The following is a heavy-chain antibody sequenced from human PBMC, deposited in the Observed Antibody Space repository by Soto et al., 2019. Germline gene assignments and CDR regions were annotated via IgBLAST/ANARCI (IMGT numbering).Heavy chain of an antibody. D-gene: IGHD6-6*01. V-gene: IGHV5-10-1*01. Sequence: ESLKISCKGSGYSFTSYWISWVRQMPGKGLEWMGRIDPSDSYTNYSPSFQGHVTISADKSISTAYLQWSSLKASDTAMHYCATSSSSFFVNYYYYVMAVWAQGTTVTVSS. J-gene: IGHJ6*02. CDR1: GYSFTSYW. CDR2: IDPSDSYT. CDR3: ATSSSSFFVNYYYYVMAV.